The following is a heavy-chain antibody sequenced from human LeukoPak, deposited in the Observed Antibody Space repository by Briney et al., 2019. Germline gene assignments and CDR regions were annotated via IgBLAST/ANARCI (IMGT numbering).Heavy chain of an antibody. V-gene: IGHV3-7*01. Sequence: GGSLRLSCAASGFTFSNYWMSWVRQAPGKGLEWLANINQDGSEIYYVDSVKGRFTISRDNGKNSLYLQINSLRADDTAVYYCARDHDSMIGVRTTNWYFDLWGRGTLVTVSS. J-gene: IGHJ2*01. CDR3: ARDHDSMIGVRTTNWYFDL. D-gene: IGHD3-22*01. CDR2: INQDGSEI. CDR1: GFTFSNYW.